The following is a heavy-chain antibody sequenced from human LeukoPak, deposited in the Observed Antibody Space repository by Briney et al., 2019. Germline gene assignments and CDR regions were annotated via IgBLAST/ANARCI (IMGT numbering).Heavy chain of an antibody. V-gene: IGHV1-46*01. CDR3: AIDRELAALGPWYYYDY. Sequence: ASVKVSCKASGYTFTTYYVHWVRQAPGQGLEWMGIINPSGGSTTYAQKFQGRVTLTRDMSTSTDSLELSSLRSEDTAGYYCAIDRELAALGPWYYYDYWGQGTLVTVSS. CDR1: GYTFTTYY. D-gene: IGHD3-10*01. J-gene: IGHJ4*02. CDR2: INPSGGST.